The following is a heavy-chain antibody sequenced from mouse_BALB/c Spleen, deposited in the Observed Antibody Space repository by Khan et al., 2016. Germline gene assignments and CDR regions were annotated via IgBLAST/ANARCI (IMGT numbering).Heavy chain of an antibody. CDR1: GYTFTDYY. D-gene: IGHD2-3*01. CDR2: IFPGSGST. J-gene: IGHJ4*01. CDR3: ARSYDGYFGMDY. Sequence: QVRLQQSGTELPRPGASVKLSCKASGYTFTDYYLHWVKQRTGQGLEWIGEIFPGSGSTYYNEKFKGKSSLTADTSSSTAYMQLSRLTSEDSAGYCCARSYDGYFGMDYWGHGASGTVSS. V-gene: IGHV1-77*01.